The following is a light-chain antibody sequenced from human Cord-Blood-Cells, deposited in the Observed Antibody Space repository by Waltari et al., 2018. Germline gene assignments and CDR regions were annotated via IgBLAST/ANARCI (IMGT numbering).Light chain of an antibody. CDR3: AAWDDSLNGPV. J-gene: IGLJ3*02. CDR1: SSNIGSIT. Sequence: QSVLPHSPSAAGTPGKRVTISCSGSSSNIGSITLNWYQQLPGTAPKLLIYSNNQRPSGVPDRFSGSKSGTSAALAISGLQSEDEADYYCAAWDDSLNGPVFGGGTKLTVL. CDR2: SNN. V-gene: IGLV1-44*01.